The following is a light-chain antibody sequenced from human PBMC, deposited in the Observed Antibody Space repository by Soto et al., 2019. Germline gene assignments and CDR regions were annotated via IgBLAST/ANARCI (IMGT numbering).Light chain of an antibody. J-gene: IGLJ1*01. CDR1: SSNIGAGYD. Sequence: QSVLTQPPSVSGAPGQRVTISCTGSSSNIGAGYDVHWYQQLPGTAPKLLIYGNSNRPSGVPDRFSGSKSGTSASLAITGLQAEDEADYYCQSYSSSLRGDVFGTGTKVTV. CDR2: GNS. CDR3: QSYSSSLRGDV. V-gene: IGLV1-40*01.